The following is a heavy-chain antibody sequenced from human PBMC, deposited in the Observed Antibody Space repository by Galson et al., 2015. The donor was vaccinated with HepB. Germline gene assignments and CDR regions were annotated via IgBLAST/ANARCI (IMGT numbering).Heavy chain of an antibody. CDR1: GFTFKNYG. D-gene: IGHD3/OR15-3a*01. CDR3: AKEGAEVGHPKFDS. V-gene: IGHV3-23*01. CDR2: IHGNGDYT. Sequence: SLTLSCAASGFTFKNYGMSWVRQAPGKGLEWVSGIHGNGDYTYYVESVKGRFTISRDNSKNTLFLQMNSLRVDDTAIYYCAKEGAEVGHPKFDSWGQGIQVTVSS. J-gene: IGHJ4*02.